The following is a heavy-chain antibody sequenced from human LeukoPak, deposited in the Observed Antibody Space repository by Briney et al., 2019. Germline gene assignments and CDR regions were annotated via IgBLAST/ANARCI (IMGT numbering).Heavy chain of an antibody. D-gene: IGHD5-18*01. CDR2: IYYSGST. J-gene: IGHJ4*02. Sequence: PSETLSLTCTVSGGSISSSSYYWGWIRQPPGKGLEWIGSIYYSGSTYYNPSLKSRVTISVDTSKNQFSLKLSSVTAADTAVYYCARGRGYSYGPPAGYWGQGTLVTVSS. V-gene: IGHV4-39*07. CDR1: GGSISSSSYY. CDR3: ARGRGYSYGPPAGY.